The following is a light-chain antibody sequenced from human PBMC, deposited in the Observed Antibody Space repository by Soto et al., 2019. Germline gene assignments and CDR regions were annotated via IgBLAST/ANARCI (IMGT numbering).Light chain of an antibody. V-gene: IGKV3-20*01. Sequence: EIVLTQSPATLSLSPGDRATLSCRARQSVGSNFLAWFQQKPGQAPRLLIYEASNRATGIPVRFSGGGSGTDFTLTISRLEPEDFAVYYCQQYDRSPYNFGQGAKLEIK. CDR1: QSVGSNF. J-gene: IGKJ2*01. CDR3: QQYDRSPYN. CDR2: EAS.